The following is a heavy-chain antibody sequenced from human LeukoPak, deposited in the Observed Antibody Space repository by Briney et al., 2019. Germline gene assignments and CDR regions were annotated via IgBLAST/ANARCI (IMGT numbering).Heavy chain of an antibody. V-gene: IGHV4-59*08. J-gene: IGHJ4*02. CDR1: GGSINNYD. CDR3: ARFSQYYDSPTHYLDY. Sequence: PSETLSLTCTVSGGSINNYDWSWVRQPPGAGLEWLAYIYYTGSTNYNPSLKTRLTISVDTSKDQFSLRLNSVTAADTAVYYCARFSQYYDSPTHYLDYWGQGILVTVSS. CDR2: IYYTGST. D-gene: IGHD2/OR15-2a*01.